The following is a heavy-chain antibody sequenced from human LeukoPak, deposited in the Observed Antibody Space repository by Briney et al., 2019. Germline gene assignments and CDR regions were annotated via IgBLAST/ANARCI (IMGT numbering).Heavy chain of an antibody. CDR1: GFTFSSYA. CDR3: ARWTEIQLWQFDY. J-gene: IGHJ4*02. Sequence: GGSLRLSCAASGFTFSSYAMSWVRQAPGKGLEWVSTITSDGSTFYTDSVKGRFTISRDNAKNSLYLQMNSLRAEDTAVYYCARWTEIQLWQFDYWGQGTLVTVSS. CDR2: ITSDGST. V-gene: IGHV3-23*01. D-gene: IGHD5-18*01.